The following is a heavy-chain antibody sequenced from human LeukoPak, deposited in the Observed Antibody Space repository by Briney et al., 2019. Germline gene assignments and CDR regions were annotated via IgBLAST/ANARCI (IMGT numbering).Heavy chain of an antibody. Sequence: PGGSLRLSCAASGFTFSSYAMHWVRQAPGKGLEWVAVISYDGSYKYYADSVKGRFTISRDNSKNTLYLQMNGLRAEDTAVYYCARDGAPITIFGVVTPYYMDVWGKGTTVTVSS. D-gene: IGHD3-3*01. CDR2: ISYDGSYK. CDR3: ARDGAPITIFGVVTPYYMDV. V-gene: IGHV3-30-3*01. J-gene: IGHJ6*03. CDR1: GFTFSSYA.